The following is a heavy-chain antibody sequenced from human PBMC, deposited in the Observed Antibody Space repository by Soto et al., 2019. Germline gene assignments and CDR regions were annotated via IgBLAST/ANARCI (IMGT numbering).Heavy chain of an antibody. J-gene: IGHJ4*02. CDR1: GCTVGLYA. CDR2: IRTKAFGGTP. V-gene: IGHV3-49*03. Sequence: GGSLKLCSPASGCTVGLYAITWFRQAPGKGLELVGFIRTKAFGGTPEYAASVKGRFTISRDDSRNIAYLQMNSLKTEDTAVYYCTRDSYDHPPNDYWAQGT. D-gene: IGHD5-12*01. CDR3: TRDSYDHPPNDY.